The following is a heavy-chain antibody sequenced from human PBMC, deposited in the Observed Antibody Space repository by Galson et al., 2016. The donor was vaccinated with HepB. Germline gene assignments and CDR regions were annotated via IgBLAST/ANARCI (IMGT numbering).Heavy chain of an antibody. J-gene: IGHJ3*01. V-gene: IGHV3-7*01. CDR3: ARDPMRFAFDL. CDR1: GFTFRTSW. Sequence: SLRLSCAASGFTFRTSWMSWVRQPPGKGPEWVANINPDGSQTYSVDSVKGRFNISKDNAKNSLYLRMNSLRADDTAVYYCARDPMRFAFDLWGQGTMVTVSS. CDR2: INPDGSQT.